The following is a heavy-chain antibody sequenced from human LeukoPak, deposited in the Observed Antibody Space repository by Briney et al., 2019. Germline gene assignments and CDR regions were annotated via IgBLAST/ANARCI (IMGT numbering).Heavy chain of an antibody. D-gene: IGHD3-10*01. V-gene: IGHV3-48*02. Sequence: PGGSLRLSCAVSGFTFSSYSMNWVRQAPGKGLEWISYISSSTSTIYYADSVKGRFTISSDNARSSLYLQMNSLRDDDTAVYYCARVHGSGSLGYWGQGTLVTVSS. CDR1: GFTFSSYS. J-gene: IGHJ4*02. CDR3: ARVHGSGSLGY. CDR2: ISSSTSTI.